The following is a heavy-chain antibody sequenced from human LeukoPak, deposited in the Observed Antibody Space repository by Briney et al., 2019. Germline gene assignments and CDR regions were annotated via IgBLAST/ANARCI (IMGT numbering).Heavy chain of an antibody. CDR2: ISGSGGST. V-gene: IGHV3-23*01. CDR3: ASHRGLRSGDY. CDR1: GFTFSSYA. Sequence: GGSLRLSCAASGFTFSSYAMSWVRQAPGKGLEWVSAISGSGGSTYYADSVKGRFTVSRDNSKNTLYLQMNSLRAEDTAVYYCASHRGLRSGDYWGQGTPVTVSS. J-gene: IGHJ4*02. D-gene: IGHD5-12*01.